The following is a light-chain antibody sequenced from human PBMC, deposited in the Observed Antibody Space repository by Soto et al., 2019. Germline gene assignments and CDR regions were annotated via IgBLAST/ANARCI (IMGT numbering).Light chain of an antibody. Sequence: EIVLTQSPVTQSLSPGQTATLSCRASQPITRYLAWYQQKPGQAPRLLIYDASTRATGTPAMFSGSGSGTDFTLTISSLEPEDSAVYYGQQRANWHTFGGGSTVEIK. CDR2: DAS. CDR1: QPITRY. CDR3: QQRANWHT. V-gene: IGKV3-11*01. J-gene: IGKJ4*01.